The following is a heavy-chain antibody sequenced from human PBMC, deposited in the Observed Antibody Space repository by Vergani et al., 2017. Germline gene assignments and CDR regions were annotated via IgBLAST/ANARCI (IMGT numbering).Heavy chain of an antibody. V-gene: IGHV4-59*01. Sequence: QVQLHESGPGLVKPSEILYLTCTVSGGYISRYYWSWIPQPPGKGLGWIGYIYYSGSTNYNPSLKSRVTISVDTSKNQFSLKLSYVTAADTAVYYCARGGYGGNPGAFDIWGQGTMVTVSS. D-gene: IGHD4-23*01. CDR1: GGYISRYY. J-gene: IGHJ3*02. CDR2: IYYSGST. CDR3: ARGGYGGNPGAFDI.